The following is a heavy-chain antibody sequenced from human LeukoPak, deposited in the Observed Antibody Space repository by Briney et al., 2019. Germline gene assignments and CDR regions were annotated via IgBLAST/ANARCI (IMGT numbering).Heavy chain of an antibody. Sequence: AGGSLRLSCAASGFPFSNYAVSWVRQAPGKGLEWVSVISGSGGNTYYADSVKGRFTISRDNSRNTLFLQMNSLRVEDTAVYYCARGFVVLLSTTTSAFDIWGQGTMVTVSS. CDR1: GFPFSNYA. J-gene: IGHJ3*02. V-gene: IGHV3-23*01. CDR3: ARGFVVLLSTTTSAFDI. CDR2: ISGSGGNT. D-gene: IGHD2/OR15-2a*01.